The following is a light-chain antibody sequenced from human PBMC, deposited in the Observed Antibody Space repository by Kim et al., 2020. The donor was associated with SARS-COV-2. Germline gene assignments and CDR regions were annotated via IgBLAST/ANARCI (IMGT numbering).Light chain of an antibody. CDR2: SND. V-gene: IGLV1-44*01. J-gene: IGLJ2*01. CDR3: ATWGDSLGGPV. Sequence: GQRVTLPGSRSSANSGSKTVTWYQHLPGTAPKLLIYSNDQRPSGVPDRFSGSKSGTSASLAISGLQSEDEADYYCATWGDSLGGPVFGGGTQLTVL. CDR1: SANSGSKT.